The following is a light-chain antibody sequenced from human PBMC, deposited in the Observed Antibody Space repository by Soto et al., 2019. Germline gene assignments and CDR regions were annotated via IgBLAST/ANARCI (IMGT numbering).Light chain of an antibody. V-gene: IGKV1-5*01. CDR1: QSISSW. CDR3: QQYNSYTYT. J-gene: IGKJ2*01. Sequence: DIQMTQSPSTLSASVGDRVTITCRASQSISSWLAWYQQKPGKAPKLLIYDASSLESGVPSRVSGSGSGTEFTLTISSLPPDDFATYYGQQYNSYTYTFGQGTKLEIK. CDR2: DAS.